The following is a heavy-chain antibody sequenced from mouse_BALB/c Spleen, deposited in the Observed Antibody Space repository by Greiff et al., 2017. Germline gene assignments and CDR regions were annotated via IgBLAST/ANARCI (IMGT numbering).Heavy chain of an antibody. D-gene: IGHD2-3*01. CDR3: ARSHLSSPMDY. CDR2: ISYSGST. V-gene: IGHV3-2*02. CDR1: GYSITSDYA. Sequence: EVQLQESGPGLVKPSQSLSLTCTVTGYSITSDYAWNWIRQFPGNKLEWMGYISYSGSTSYNPSLKSRISITRDTSKNQFFLQLNSVTTEDTATYYCARSHLSSPMDYWGQGTSVTVSS. J-gene: IGHJ4*01.